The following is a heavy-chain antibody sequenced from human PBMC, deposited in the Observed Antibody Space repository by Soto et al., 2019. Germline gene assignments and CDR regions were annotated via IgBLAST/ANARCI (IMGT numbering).Heavy chain of an antibody. J-gene: IGHJ4*02. V-gene: IGHV3-23*01. D-gene: IGHD3-3*01. Sequence: GVSLRLSCAASGFTFSSYAMSWVRQAPGKGLEWVSAISGSGGSTYYADSVKGRFTISRDNSKNTLYLQMNSLRAEDTAVYYCAKDGGEYYDFWSGYYSYWGQGTLVTVSS. CDR3: AKDGGEYYDFWSGYYSY. CDR1: GFTFSSYA. CDR2: ISGSGGST.